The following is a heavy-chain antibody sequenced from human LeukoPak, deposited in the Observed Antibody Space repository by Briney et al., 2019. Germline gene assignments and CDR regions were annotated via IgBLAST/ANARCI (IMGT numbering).Heavy chain of an antibody. CDR2: ISYDGSNK. V-gene: IGHV3-30-3*01. CDR3: AREWGYYDSSGPFDY. CDR1: GFTFSTYA. J-gene: IGHJ4*02. D-gene: IGHD3-22*01. Sequence: GRSLRLSCAASGFTFSTYAMHWVRQAPGKGLEWVAVISYDGSNKYYADSVKGRFTISRDNSKNTLYLQMNSLRAEDTAVYYCAREWGYYDSSGPFDYWGQGTLVTVSS.